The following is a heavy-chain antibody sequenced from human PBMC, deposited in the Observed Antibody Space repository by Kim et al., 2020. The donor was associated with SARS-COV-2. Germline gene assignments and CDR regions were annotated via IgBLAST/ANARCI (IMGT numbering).Heavy chain of an antibody. D-gene: IGHD3-3*01. CDR3: ARDRHYDFWSGYYFDY. Sequence: QKFQGRVTFTRDTSASTAYMELSSLSSEDTAVYYCARDRHYDFWSGYYFDYWGQGTLVTVSS. V-gene: IGHV1-3*01. J-gene: IGHJ4*02.